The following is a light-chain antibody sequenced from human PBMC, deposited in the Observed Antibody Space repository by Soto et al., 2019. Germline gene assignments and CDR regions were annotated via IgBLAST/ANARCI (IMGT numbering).Light chain of an antibody. CDR2: AAS. CDR1: QGISTY. Sequence: DIQMTQSPSSLSASVGDRVTITCRASQGISTYLVWYQQKPGTVPKLLIFAASTLQSGVPSRFSGSGSGTDFTLTISSLQPEDVATYYCQNYNGAPWTFGQRTKVDIK. CDR3: QNYNGAPWT. J-gene: IGKJ1*01. V-gene: IGKV1-27*01.